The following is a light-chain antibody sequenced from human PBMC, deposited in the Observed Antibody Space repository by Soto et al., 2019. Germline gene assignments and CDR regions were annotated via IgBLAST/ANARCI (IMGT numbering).Light chain of an antibody. CDR1: QSISSY. V-gene: IGKV1-39*01. CDR2: AAS. CDR3: KQSFTTPLT. J-gene: IGKJ4*01. Sequence: DIQMTQSPSSLSASVGDRVTITCRASQSISSYLNWYQQKPGKAPKLLIYAASTLRSGVPSRFSGSGSGTDFNLTINSLQPEDFATYFCKQSFTTPLTFGGGTKV.